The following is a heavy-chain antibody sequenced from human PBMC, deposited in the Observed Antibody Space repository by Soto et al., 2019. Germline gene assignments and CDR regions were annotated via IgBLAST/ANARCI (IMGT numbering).Heavy chain of an antibody. CDR1: GFTFSNYV. D-gene: IGHD6-13*01. CDR2: ISGSGDST. CDR3: ARRGSSCFFDH. Sequence: EMQLSESGGGLVQPGGSLRLSCAASGFTFSNYVMSWVRQAPGKGLEWVSAISGSGDSTYYADSVKGRFTISSDSSRSTLYVQMNSLRAEDTAVYYCARRGSSCFFDHWGQGSLVTVSS. V-gene: IGHV3-23*01. J-gene: IGHJ4*02.